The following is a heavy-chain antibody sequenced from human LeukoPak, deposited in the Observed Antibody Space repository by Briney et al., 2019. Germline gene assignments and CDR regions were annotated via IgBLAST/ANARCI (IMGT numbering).Heavy chain of an antibody. J-gene: IGHJ6*03. CDR2: ISGYNGET. CDR3: AREEGGNYYYMDV. Sequence: ASVKVSCKASGYRFTSSGISWVRQAPGQGLEWMGWISGYNGETNYVQKFQGRVTMTTDSSTSTAYMELRGLRSDDTAVYYCAREEGGNYYYMDVWGKGTTVTVSS. D-gene: IGHD3-16*01. CDR1: GYRFTSSG. V-gene: IGHV1-18*01.